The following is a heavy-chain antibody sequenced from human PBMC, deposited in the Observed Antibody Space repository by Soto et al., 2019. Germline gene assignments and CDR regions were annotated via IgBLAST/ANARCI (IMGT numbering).Heavy chain of an antibody. CDR2: ISYDGSNK. J-gene: IGHJ6*02. D-gene: IGHD6-13*01. CDR3: AREHIAAEGDYYYYYGMDV. Sequence: PGGSLRLSCAASGFTFSSYAMHWVRQAPGKGLEWVAVISYDGSNKYYADSVKGRFTISRDNSKNTLYLQMNSLRAEDTAVYYCAREHIAAEGDYYYYYGMDVRAQGTTVTGSS. CDR1: GFTFSSYA. V-gene: IGHV3-30-3*01.